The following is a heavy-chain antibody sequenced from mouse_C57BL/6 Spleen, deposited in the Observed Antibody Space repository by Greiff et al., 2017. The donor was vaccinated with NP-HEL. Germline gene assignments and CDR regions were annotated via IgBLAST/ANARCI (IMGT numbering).Heavy chain of an antibody. J-gene: IGHJ2*01. CDR1: GYTFTSYW. CDR3: ATVYYGTTRGYYFDY. D-gene: IGHD2-1*01. V-gene: IGHV1-64*01. Sequence: QVHVKQPGAELVKPGASVKLSCKASGYTFTSYWMHWVKQRPGQGLEWIGMIHPNSGSTNYNEKFKSKATLTVDKSSSTAYMQLSSLTSEDSAVYYCATVYYGTTRGYYFDYWGQGTTLTVSS. CDR2: IHPNSGST.